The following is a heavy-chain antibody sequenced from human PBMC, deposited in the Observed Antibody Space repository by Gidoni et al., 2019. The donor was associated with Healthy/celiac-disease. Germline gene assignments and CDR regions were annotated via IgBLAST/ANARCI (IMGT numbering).Heavy chain of an antibody. V-gene: IGHV4-34*01. D-gene: IGHD3-3*01. CDR3: ARGPWYYDFWSGYYISDAFDI. CDR1: GGSFSGYY. CDR2: INHSGST. Sequence: VQLQQWGAGLLKPSEPLSLTCAVYGGSFSGYYWSWIRQPPGKGLEWIGEINHSGSTNYNPSLKSRVTISVDTSKNQFSLKLSSVTAADTAVYYCARGPWYYDFWSGYYISDAFDIWGQGTMVTVSS. J-gene: IGHJ3*02.